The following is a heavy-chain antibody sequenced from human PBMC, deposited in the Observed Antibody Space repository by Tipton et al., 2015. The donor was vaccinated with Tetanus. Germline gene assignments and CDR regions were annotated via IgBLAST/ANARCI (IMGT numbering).Heavy chain of an antibody. CDR1: GGSFSGYY. V-gene: IGHV4-34*01. J-gene: IGHJ2*01. D-gene: IGHD6-19*01. CDR3: ARGHSSGWQDWYFDL. Sequence: TLSLTCAVYGGSFSGYYWSWIRQPPGKGLEWIGEINHSGSTNYNPSLKSRVTISVDTSKNQFSLKLSSVTAADTAVYYCARGHSSGWQDWYFDLWGRGTLVTVSS. CDR2: INHSGST.